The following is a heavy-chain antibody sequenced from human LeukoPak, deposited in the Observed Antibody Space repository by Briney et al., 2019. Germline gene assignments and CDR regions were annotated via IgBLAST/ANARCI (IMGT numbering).Heavy chain of an antibody. CDR3: AKGITVIPSFYFDY. D-gene: IGHD2-21*01. CDR1: GFTFSNYV. J-gene: IGHJ4*02. V-gene: IGHV3-30-3*01. Sequence: TGGSLTLSCAASGFTFSNYVIHWVRQAPGKGLEWVAVISYDGSNKYYADSVKGRFTISRDNSKNTLYLQMNSLRAEDTAVYYCAKGITVIPSFYFDYWGQGTLVTVSS. CDR2: ISYDGSNK.